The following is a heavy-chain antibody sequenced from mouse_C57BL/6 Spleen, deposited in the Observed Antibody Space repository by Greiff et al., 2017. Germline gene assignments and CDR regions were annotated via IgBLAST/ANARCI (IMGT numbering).Heavy chain of an antibody. CDR3: ARGITTVVAHFDY. CDR1: GYAFSSYW. V-gene: IGHV1-80*01. D-gene: IGHD1-1*01. CDR2: IYPGDGDT. Sequence: VKLMESGAELVKPGASVKISCKASGYAFSSYWMNWVKQRPGKGLEWIGQIYPGDGDTNYNGKFKGKASLTADKSSSTAYMQLSSLTSEDSAVYFCARGITTVVAHFDYWGQGTTLTVSS. J-gene: IGHJ2*01.